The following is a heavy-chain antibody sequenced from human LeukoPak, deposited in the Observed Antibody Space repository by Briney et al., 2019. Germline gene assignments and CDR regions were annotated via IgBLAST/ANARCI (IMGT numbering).Heavy chain of an antibody. V-gene: IGHV1-69*13. CDR2: IIPIFGTA. CDR1: GYTLTELS. Sequence: ASVTVSCKVSGYTLTELSMHWVRQAPGQGLEWMGGIIPIFGTANYAQKFQGRVTITADESTSTAYMELSSLRSEDTAVYYCARDRYGGSTVSLYDYWGQGTLVTVSS. D-gene: IGHD3-10*01. J-gene: IGHJ4*02. CDR3: ARDRYGGSTVSLYDY.